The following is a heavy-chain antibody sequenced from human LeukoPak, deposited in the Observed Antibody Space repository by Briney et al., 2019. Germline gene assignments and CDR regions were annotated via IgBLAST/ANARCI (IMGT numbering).Heavy chain of an antibody. CDR1: GFTFSSYS. V-gene: IGHV3-21*01. D-gene: IGHD5-18*01. CDR3: ARDPSQLADY. Sequence: GGSLRLSCAASGFTFSSYSMNWVRQAPGKGLEWVSSISSSSSYIYYADSVKGRFTISRDNAKNTLYLQMNSLRAEDTAVYYCARDPSQLADYWGQGTLVTVSS. CDR2: ISSSSSYI. J-gene: IGHJ4*02.